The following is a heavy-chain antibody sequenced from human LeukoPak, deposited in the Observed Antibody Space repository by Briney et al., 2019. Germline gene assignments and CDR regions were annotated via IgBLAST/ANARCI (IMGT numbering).Heavy chain of an antibody. D-gene: IGHD6-13*01. CDR3: AKGIRSSSWYCFDY. J-gene: IGHJ4*02. CDR2: INDDGSTT. V-gene: IGHV3-74*01. Sequence: GGSLRLSCAASGFTFKLYWMHWVRQAPGKGPVWVSRINDDGSTTTYADSVKGRFTISRDDAKNMLFLQMNSLRAEDTAVYYCAKGIRSSSWYCFDYWGQGTLVSVSS. CDR1: GFTFKLYW.